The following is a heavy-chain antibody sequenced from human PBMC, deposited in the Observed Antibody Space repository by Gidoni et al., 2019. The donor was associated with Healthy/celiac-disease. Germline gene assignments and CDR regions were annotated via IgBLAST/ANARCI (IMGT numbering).Heavy chain of an antibody. Sequence: QVQLVQSGAEVKKPGASVKVSCKVSGYTITELSMHWERQAPGKGLEWMGGFDPEDGETIYAQKFQGRVTMTEDTSTDTAYMELSSLRSEDTAVYYCATAGGIVVVVAATPWYYGMDVWGQGTTVTVSS. CDR2: FDPEDGET. D-gene: IGHD2-15*01. J-gene: IGHJ6*02. V-gene: IGHV1-24*01. CDR3: ATAGGIVVVVAATPWYYGMDV. CDR1: GYTITELS.